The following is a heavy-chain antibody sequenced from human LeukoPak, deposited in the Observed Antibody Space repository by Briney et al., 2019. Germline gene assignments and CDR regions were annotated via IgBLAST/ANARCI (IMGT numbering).Heavy chain of an antibody. J-gene: IGHJ4*02. Sequence: SETLSLTCTVSGGSISSGGYYWSWIRQHPGKGLEWIGEINHSGSTNYNPSLKSRVTISVDTSKNQFSLKLSSVTAADTAVYYCARGPVSYNWNYGLFDYWGQGTLVTVSS. CDR1: GGSISSGGYY. CDR2: INHSGST. CDR3: ARGPVSYNWNYGLFDY. V-gene: IGHV4-39*07. D-gene: IGHD1-7*01.